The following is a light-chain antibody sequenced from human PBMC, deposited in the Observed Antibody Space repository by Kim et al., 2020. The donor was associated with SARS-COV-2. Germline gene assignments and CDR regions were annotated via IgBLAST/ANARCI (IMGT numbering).Light chain of an antibody. CDR1: NMGSKS. J-gene: IGLJ3*02. V-gene: IGLV3-21*01. CDR2: YDD. Sequence: APGEMARITCGGKNMGSKSVHWYQQKPGQAPLLVIFYDDDRPSGIPERLSGSNTGKSATLAISRVEAGDEADYYCQVWDSNSDQWVFGGGTQLTVL. CDR3: QVWDSNSDQWV.